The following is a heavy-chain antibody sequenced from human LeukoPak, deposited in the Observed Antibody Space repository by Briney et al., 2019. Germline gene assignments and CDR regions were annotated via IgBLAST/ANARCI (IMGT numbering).Heavy chain of an antibody. D-gene: IGHD3-10*01. CDR3: ARHASSGLFDY. CDR1: GYTFTTYA. CDR2: INTNTGNP. Sequence: ASVKVSCEASGYTFTTYAMNWVRQAPGQGLEWMGWINTNTGNPTYAQGFTGRFVFSLDTSVSTAYLQISSLKASDTAMYYCARHASSGLFDYWGQGTLVTVSS. J-gene: IGHJ4*02. V-gene: IGHV7-4-1*02.